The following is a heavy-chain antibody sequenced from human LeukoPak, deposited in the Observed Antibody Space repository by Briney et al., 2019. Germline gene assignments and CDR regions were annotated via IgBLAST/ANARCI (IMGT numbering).Heavy chain of an antibody. D-gene: IGHD3-22*01. CDR1: GYTFTSYG. J-gene: IGHJ5*02. V-gene: IGHV1-18*01. Sequence: ASVKVSCKASGYTFTSYGISWVRQAPGQGLEWMGWISAYNGNTNYAQKLQGRVTMTTDTSTSTAYMELRSLRSDDTAVYYCARAMYYYDSSGYSPARWFDPWGQGTLVTVSS. CDR3: ARAMYYYDSSGYSPARWFDP. CDR2: ISAYNGNT.